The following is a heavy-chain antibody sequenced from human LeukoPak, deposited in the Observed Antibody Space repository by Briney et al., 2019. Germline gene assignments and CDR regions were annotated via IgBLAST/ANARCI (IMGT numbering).Heavy chain of an antibody. D-gene: IGHD3-22*01. CDR3: AVDRYYYDSSGPPYFDY. CDR1: GGSISSSIYY. CDR2: MYYSGST. Sequence: SETLSLTCTVSGGSISSSIYYWGWIRQPPGKGLEWIGNMYYSGSTDYNPSLKSRVTISVDTSKNQFSLKLSSVTAADTAVYYCAVDRYYYDSSGPPYFDYWGQGTLVTVSS. J-gene: IGHJ4*02. V-gene: IGHV4-39*07.